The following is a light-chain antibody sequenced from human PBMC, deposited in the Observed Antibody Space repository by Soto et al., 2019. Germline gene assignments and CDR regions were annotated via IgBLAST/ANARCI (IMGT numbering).Light chain of an antibody. V-gene: IGKV1-5*03. CDR2: KAS. Sequence: DIQMTQSPSTLSASVGDRVTITCRASQSISSWLAWYQQKPGKAPKLLIYKASSLSGVPSRFSGSGSGTEFTLTISSLQPDDFATYYCHQYYYYSPTFGQGTRLEIK. CDR3: HQYYYYSPT. J-gene: IGKJ5*01. CDR1: QSISSW.